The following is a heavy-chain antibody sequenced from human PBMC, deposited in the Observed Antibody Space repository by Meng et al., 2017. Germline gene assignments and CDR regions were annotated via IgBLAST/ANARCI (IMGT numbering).Heavy chain of an antibody. CDR3: ARGVNYGDDIY. J-gene: IGHJ4*02. V-gene: IGHV1-69*05. Sequence: QGPLGQSGAEVKKPGSSVKGSCNASGATFSSYAISWVRQAPGQGLEWMGGIIPIFGTANYAQKFQGRVTITTDESTSTAYMELSSLRSEDTAVYYCARGVNYGDDIYWGQGTLVTVSS. CDR2: IIPIFGTA. D-gene: IGHD4-17*01. CDR1: GATFSSYA.